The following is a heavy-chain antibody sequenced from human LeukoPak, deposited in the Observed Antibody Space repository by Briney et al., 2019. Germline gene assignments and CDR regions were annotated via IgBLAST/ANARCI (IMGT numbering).Heavy chain of an antibody. CDR2: INPNSGGT. CDR3: ARELVTAIEGVGWFDP. D-gene: IGHD2-21*02. V-gene: IGHV1-2*02. Sequence: ASVKVSCKASGYTFTGYYMHWMRQAPGQGLEWMGWINPNSGGTNYAQKFQGRVTMTRDTSISTAYMELSRLRSDDTAVYYCARELVTAIEGVGWFDPWGQGTLVTVSS. CDR1: GYTFTGYY. J-gene: IGHJ5*02.